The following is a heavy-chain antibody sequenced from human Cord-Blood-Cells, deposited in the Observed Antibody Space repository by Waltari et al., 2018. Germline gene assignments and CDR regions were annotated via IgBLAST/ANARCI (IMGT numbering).Heavy chain of an antibody. CDR3: ARSPRFRVPAAMGLDY. V-gene: IGHV1-69*01. J-gene: IGHJ4*02. CDR2: IIPIFGTA. CDR1: GGTFSSYA. Sequence: QVQLVQSGAEVKKPGSSVKVSCKASGGTFSSYAISWVRQAPGQGLEWMGGIIPIFGTANYAQKFQGRVTMTADESTSTAYMELSSLRSEDTAVYYCARSPRFRVPAAMGLDYWGQGTLVTVSS. D-gene: IGHD2-2*01.